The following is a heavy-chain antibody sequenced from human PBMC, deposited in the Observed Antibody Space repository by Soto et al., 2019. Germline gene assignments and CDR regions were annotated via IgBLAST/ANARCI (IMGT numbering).Heavy chain of an antibody. CDR1: GYSISSGYY. CDR2: IYHSGST. J-gene: IGHJ5*02. Sequence: SETLSLTCAVSGYSISSGYYWGWIRQPPGKGLEWIGGIYHSGSTYYNPSLKSRVTISVDTSKNQFSLKLSSVTAADTAVYYCARDLYYDILTGLNWFDPWGQGTLVTVSS. D-gene: IGHD3-9*01. V-gene: IGHV4-38-2*02. CDR3: ARDLYYDILTGLNWFDP.